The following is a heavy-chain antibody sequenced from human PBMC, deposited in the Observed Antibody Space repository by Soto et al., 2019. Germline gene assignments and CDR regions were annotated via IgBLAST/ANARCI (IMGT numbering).Heavy chain of an antibody. CDR3: ARDGSSWSYYYYGMDV. CDR1: GGSFSGYY. J-gene: IGHJ6*02. D-gene: IGHD6-13*01. Sequence: KPSETLSLTCAVYGGSFSGYYWSWIRQPPGKGLEGIGEINHRGRTNYNPSLKSLMTISVDTSNTQCSLKLSSATVADKAVYYCARDGSSWSYYYYGMDVWGQGTTVTVSS. V-gene: IGHV4-34*01. CDR2: INHRGRT.